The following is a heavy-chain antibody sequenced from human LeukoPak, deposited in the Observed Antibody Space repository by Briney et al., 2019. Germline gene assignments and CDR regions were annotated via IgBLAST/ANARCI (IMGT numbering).Heavy chain of an antibody. V-gene: IGHV3-23*01. D-gene: IGHD2-21*02. CDR3: ARVIVVVTAIHDAFDI. CDR2: ISGSGGST. Sequence: QPGGSLRLSCAASGFTFSSYAMSWVRQAPGKGLEWVSAISGSGGSTYYADSVKGRFTISRDNAKNSLYLQMNSLRAEDTAVYYCARVIVVVTAIHDAFDIWGQGTMVTVSS. CDR1: GFTFSSYA. J-gene: IGHJ3*02.